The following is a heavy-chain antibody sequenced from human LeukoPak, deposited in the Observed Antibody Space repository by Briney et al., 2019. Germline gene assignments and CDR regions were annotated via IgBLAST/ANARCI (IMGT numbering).Heavy chain of an antibody. Sequence: ASVTVSCKASGYTFTGYYMHWVRQPPGQGLEWMGWINPNSGGTNYAQKFQGWVTMTRDTSISTAYMELSRLRSDDTALYYCARARGSGGSCYSSGRFDPWGQGTLVTVSS. CDR3: ARARGSGGSCYSSGRFDP. CDR2: INPNSGGT. CDR1: GYTFTGYY. V-gene: IGHV1-2*04. J-gene: IGHJ5*02. D-gene: IGHD2-15*01.